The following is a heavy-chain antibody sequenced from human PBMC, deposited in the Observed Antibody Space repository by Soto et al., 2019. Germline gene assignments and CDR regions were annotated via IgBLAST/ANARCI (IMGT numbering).Heavy chain of an antibody. J-gene: IGHJ4*02. D-gene: IGHD4-17*01. Sequence: SETLSLTCTVSGGSISSYYWSWIRQPPGKGLEWIGYIYYSGSTNYNPSLKSRVTISVDTSKNHFSLKLSSVTAADTAVYYCARDYGDYFDYWGQGTLVTVSS. CDR1: GGSISSYY. CDR3: ARDYGDYFDY. V-gene: IGHV4-59*01. CDR2: IYYSGST.